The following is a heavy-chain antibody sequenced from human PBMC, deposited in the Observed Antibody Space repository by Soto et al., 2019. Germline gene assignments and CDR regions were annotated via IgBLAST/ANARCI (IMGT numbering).Heavy chain of an antibody. D-gene: IGHD3-22*01. Sequence: ASVKVSCKASGYTFTGYYMHWVRQAPGQGLEWMGWINPNSGGTNYAQKFQGRVTMTRDTSISTAYMELSRLRSDDTAVYYCARDLDYYDSSGYMGYYYGMDVWGQGTPVTVSS. J-gene: IGHJ6*02. V-gene: IGHV1-2*02. CDR3: ARDLDYYDSSGYMGYYYGMDV. CDR2: INPNSGGT. CDR1: GYTFTGYY.